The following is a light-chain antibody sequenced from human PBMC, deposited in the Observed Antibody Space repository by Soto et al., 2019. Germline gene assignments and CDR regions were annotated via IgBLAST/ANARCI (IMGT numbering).Light chain of an antibody. V-gene: IGKV3-20*01. CDR1: QSLTTNY. CDR3: QRYGDSPPT. CDR2: GAS. J-gene: IGKJ1*01. Sequence: EIVLTQSPGTLSLSPGERATLSCRASQSLTTNYLAWYQRKPGQAPSLLIYGASSRATDIPRRFSGSGYGTDFTLTITRLEPGDVAVYYCQRYGDSPPTLGQGTKV.